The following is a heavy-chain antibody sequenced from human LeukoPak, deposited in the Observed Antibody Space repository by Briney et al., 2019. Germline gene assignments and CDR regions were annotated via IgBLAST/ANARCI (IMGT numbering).Heavy chain of an antibody. V-gene: IGHV1-8*03. CDR3: ARGVKWSYYYYYMDV. D-gene: IGHD1-26*01. J-gene: IGHJ6*03. CDR2: MNPNSGNT. Sequence: GASVKVSCKASGHTFTSYDINWVRQATGQGLEWMGWMNPNSGNTGYAQKFQGRVTITRNTSISTAYMELSSLRSEDTAVYYCARGVKWSYYYYYMDVWGKGTTVTVSS. CDR1: GHTFTSYD.